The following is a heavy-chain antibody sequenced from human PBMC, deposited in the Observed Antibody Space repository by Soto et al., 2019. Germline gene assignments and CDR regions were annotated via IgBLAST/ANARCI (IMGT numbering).Heavy chain of an antibody. CDR1: GGSISSGGYY. CDR2: IYYSGST. V-gene: IGHV4-31*03. D-gene: IGHD5-12*01. J-gene: IGHJ4*02. Sequence: QVQLQESGPGLVKPSQTLSLTCTVSGGSISSGGYYWSWIRQHPGKGLEWIGYIYYSGSTYYNPALKSRLSISVDTSQNQFSLKLSSVTAADMAGYYCARGDGYNLDFWGQGTLVTVSS. CDR3: ARGDGYNLDF.